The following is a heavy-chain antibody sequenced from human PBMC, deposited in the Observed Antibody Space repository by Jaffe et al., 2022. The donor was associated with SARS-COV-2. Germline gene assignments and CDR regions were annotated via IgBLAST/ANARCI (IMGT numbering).Heavy chain of an antibody. CDR1: GYSFTSYI. CDR2: INAGNDNT. V-gene: IGHV1-3*01. J-gene: IGHJ4*02. CDR3: ARDGLRAFDY. Sequence: QVQFVQSGAEVKKPGASVKVSCKASGYSFTSYIIHWVRQAPGQSLEWMGWINAGNDNTKYSQKIQGRVTMSRDTSASTAYMELSSLRPEDTAVYYCARDGLRAFDYWGQGTLVTVSS.